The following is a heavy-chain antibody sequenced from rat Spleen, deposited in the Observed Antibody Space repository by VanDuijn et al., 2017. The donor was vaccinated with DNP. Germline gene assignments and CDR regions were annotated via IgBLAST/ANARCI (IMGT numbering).Heavy chain of an antibody. V-gene: IGHV4-2*01. CDR1: GFSFNDYW. CDR2: INKDSSTI. CDR3: ASRPPPTRGPFDY. Sequence: EVKLVESGGGLVQPGKSLKLSCAASGFSFNDYWMGWVRQAPGKGLEWIGQINKDSSTISYSPSLKDKLTISRDSAQNTLYLQMSKLGSEDTAIYYCASRPPPTRGPFDYWGQGVLVTVSS. D-gene: IGHD1-4*01. J-gene: IGHJ2*01.